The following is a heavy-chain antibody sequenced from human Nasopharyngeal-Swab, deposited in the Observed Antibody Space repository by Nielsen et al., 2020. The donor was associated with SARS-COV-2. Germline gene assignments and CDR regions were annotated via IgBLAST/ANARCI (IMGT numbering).Heavy chain of an antibody. V-gene: IGHV3-23*01. CDR2: VTGSGSTT. CDR1: GSTFDSYA. D-gene: IGHD2-15*01. CDR3: AKDRYCSGGACYFNGFDS. Sequence: GESLKTSCAASGSTFDSYAMTWVRQAPGKGLEWVSSVTGSGSTTKYADSVKGRFTISRDNSNKKVYLQMHSLRAEDSAVYYCAKDRYCSGGACYFNGFDSWGQGTLVTVSS. J-gene: IGHJ4*02.